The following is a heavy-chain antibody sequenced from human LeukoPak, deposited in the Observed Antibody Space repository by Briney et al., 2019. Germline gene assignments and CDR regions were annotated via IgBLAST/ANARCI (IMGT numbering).Heavy chain of an antibody. V-gene: IGHV1-3*01. J-gene: IGHJ4*02. Sequence: PGASVKVSCKASGYTFTSYAMHWVRQAPGQRLEWMGWINASNGNTKYSQNFQGRVTFTGDTSASTVYMEFNSLRSEDTAVYYCARDGGGRYGITLLDYWGQGTLVTVSS. D-gene: IGHD2-15*01. CDR2: INASNGNT. CDR1: GYTFTSYA. CDR3: ARDGGGRYGITLLDY.